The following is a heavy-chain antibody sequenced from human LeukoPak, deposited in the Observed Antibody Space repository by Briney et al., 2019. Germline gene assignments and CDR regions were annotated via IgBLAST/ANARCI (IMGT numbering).Heavy chain of an antibody. D-gene: IGHD3-10*01. V-gene: IGHV3-7*01. CDR2: IKQDGSEK. CDR1: GFTFSSYW. J-gene: IGHJ4*02. CDR3: ARGRNPLYYYGSGSYFDY. Sequence: GGSLRLSCAASGFTFSSYWMSWVRQAPGKGLEWVANIKQDGSEKYYVDSVKGRFTISRDNAKNSLYLQMNSLRAEDTAVYYCARGRNPLYYYGSGSYFDYWGQGTLVTVSS.